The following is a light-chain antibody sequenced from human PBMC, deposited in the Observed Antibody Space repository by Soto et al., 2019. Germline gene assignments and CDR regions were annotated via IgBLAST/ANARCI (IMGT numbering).Light chain of an antibody. Sequence: DIPMTQSPSAMSASVGDRVTISCRASQGISNSLAWFQQKPGKVPKRLINTASTLESGVPSRFSGSGSGTEFTLTISSLQPEDVAAYYCLQYNTYPYTFGQGTKLEIK. J-gene: IGKJ2*01. V-gene: IGKV1-17*03. CDR2: TAS. CDR3: LQYNTYPYT. CDR1: QGISNS.